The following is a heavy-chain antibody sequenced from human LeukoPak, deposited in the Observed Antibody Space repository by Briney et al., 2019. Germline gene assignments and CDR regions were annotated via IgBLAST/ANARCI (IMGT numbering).Heavy chain of an antibody. CDR2: IYYSGST. Sequence: KPSETLSLTCTVSGGSISSSSYYWGWIRQPPGKGLEWIGSIYYSGSTYYNPSLKSRVTISVDTSKNQFSLKLSSVTAADTAVYYCARLWRGGDPYNLDYDFWSGVPDVWGQGTTVTVSS. CDR3: ARLWRGGDPYNLDYDFWSGVPDV. D-gene: IGHD3-3*01. J-gene: IGHJ6*02. CDR1: GGSISSSSYY. V-gene: IGHV4-39*01.